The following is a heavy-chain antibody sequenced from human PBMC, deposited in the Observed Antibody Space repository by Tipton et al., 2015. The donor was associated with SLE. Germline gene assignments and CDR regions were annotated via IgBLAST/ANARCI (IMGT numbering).Heavy chain of an antibody. J-gene: IGHJ4*02. Sequence: QVQLVQSGAEVKKPGASVKVSCKASGYTFTIYGITWVRQAPGQGLEWMGWISAYNGNTNYAQKLQGRVTMTTDTSTSTAYMELRSLRSDDTAVYYCARLSGYCSSTSCMGDFDYWGQGTLVAVSS. D-gene: IGHD2-2*01. CDR3: ARLSGYCSSTSCMGDFDY. CDR1: GYTFTIYG. CDR2: ISAYNGNT. V-gene: IGHV1-18*01.